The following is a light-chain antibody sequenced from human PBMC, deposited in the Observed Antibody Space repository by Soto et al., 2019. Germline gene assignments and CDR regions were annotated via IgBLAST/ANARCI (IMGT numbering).Light chain of an antibody. J-gene: IGKJ5*01. Sequence: DTQMTQSPSSLSASVGDRVTITCQASQDINNYLNWYEQKPGKAPKLLIYDASNLKTGVPSRFSGSGSWTDFTFTISSLQPEDIATYYCQQYDNLPITFGQGTRLEIK. CDR1: QDINNY. CDR3: QQYDNLPIT. CDR2: DAS. V-gene: IGKV1-33*01.